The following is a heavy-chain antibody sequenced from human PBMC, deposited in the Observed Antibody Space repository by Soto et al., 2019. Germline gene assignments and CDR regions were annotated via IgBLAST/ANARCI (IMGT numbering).Heavy chain of an antibody. V-gene: IGHV5-51*01. CDR1: GYSFTSYW. Sequence: GESLKISCKGSGYSFTSYWIGWVRQMPGKGLEWMGIIYPGDSDTRYSPSFQGQVTISADKSISTAYLQWSSLKASDTAMYYCAGQHVFRYFDQGGMDVWGQGTTVTVSS. CDR3: AGQHVFRYFDQGGMDV. J-gene: IGHJ6*02. CDR2: IYPGDSDT. D-gene: IGHD3-9*01.